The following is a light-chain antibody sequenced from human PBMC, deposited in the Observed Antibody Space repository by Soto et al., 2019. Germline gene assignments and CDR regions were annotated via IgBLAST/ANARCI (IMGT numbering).Light chain of an antibody. CDR3: GTWDSSLSAVV. CDR2: DNN. J-gene: IGLJ2*01. Sequence: QSVLMQPPSVSAAPGQKVTISCSGSSSNIGNNYVSWYQQLPGTAPKLLIYDNNRRPSGIPDRFSGSKSGTSATLGITGLQTGDEAGYYCGTWDSSLSAVVFGGGTKLTVL. CDR1: SSNIGNNY. V-gene: IGLV1-51*01.